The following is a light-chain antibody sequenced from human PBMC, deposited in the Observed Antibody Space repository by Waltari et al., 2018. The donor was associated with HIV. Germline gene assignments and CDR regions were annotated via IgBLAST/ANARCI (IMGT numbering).Light chain of an antibody. CDR1: SSAVGSYNL. J-gene: IGLJ2*01. Sequence: QSALTQPASVSGSPGQSITVSCSGPSSAVGSYNLVSWYQHHPGKAPKVMIYEVSKRPSGVSNRFSGSKSGNTASLTISGLQAEDEADYYCCSYAGSSTLVFGGGTKLTVL. CDR2: EVS. V-gene: IGLV2-23*02. CDR3: CSYAGSSTLV.